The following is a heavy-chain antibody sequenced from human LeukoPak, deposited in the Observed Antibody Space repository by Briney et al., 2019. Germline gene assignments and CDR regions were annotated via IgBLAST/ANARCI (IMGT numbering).Heavy chain of an antibody. J-gene: IGHJ4*02. V-gene: IGHV3-21*01. D-gene: IGHD3-22*01. CDR1: GFTFSSYS. CDR2: ISSSSSYI. CDR3: AREPHYDSSGYLTKACFDY. Sequence: GGSLRLSCAASGFTFSSYSMNWVRQAPGKGLEWVSSISSSSSYIYYADSVKGRFTISRDNAKNSLYLQMNSLRAEDTAVYYCAREPHYDSSGYLTKACFDYWGQGTLVTVSS.